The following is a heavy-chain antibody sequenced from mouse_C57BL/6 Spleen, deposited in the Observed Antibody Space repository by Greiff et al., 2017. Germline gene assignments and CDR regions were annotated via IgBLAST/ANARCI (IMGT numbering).Heavy chain of an antibody. CDR2: IDPSDSYT. CDR1: GYTFTSYW. D-gene: IGHD1-1*01. Sequence: QVHVKQPGAELVMPGASVKLSCKASGYTFTSYWMHWVKQRPGQGLEWIGEIDPSDSYTNYNQKFKGKSTLTVDKSSSTAYMQLSSLTSEDSAVYYCARRPIYYYGSSYVESAMDYWGQGTSVTVSS. CDR3: ARRPIYYYGSSYVESAMDY. V-gene: IGHV1-69*01. J-gene: IGHJ4*01.